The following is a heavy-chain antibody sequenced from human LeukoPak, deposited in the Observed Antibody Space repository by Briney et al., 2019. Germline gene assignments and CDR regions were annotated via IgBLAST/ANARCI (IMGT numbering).Heavy chain of an antibody. D-gene: IGHD6-6*01. J-gene: IGHJ4*02. CDR1: GGSISSYY. Sequence: PSETLSLTCTVSGGSISSYYWSWIRQPPGKGLEWIGYIYYSGSTNYNPSLKGRVTISVDTSKNQFSLKLSSVTAADTAVYYCARVPSSSLYYFDYWGQGTLVTVSS. CDR3: ARVPSSSLYYFDY. CDR2: IYYSGST. V-gene: IGHV4-59*01.